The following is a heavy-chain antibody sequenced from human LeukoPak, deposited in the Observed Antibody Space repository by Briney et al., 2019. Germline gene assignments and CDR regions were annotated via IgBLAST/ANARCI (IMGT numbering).Heavy chain of an antibody. Sequence: PGGSLRLPCAASGFTFSSYSMNWVRQAPGKGLEWVSSISGSSSYIYYADSVKGRFTISRDNAKNSLYLQMNSLRAEDTAVYYCAKVMDYGDPSRINYFDYWGQGTLVTVSS. V-gene: IGHV3-21*04. D-gene: IGHD4-17*01. CDR1: GFTFSSYS. J-gene: IGHJ4*02. CDR3: AKVMDYGDPSRINYFDY. CDR2: ISGSSSYI.